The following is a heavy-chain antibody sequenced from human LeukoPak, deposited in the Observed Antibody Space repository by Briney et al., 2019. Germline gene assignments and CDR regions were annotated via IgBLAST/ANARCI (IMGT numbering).Heavy chain of an antibody. V-gene: IGHV3-23*01. J-gene: IGHJ4*02. CDR2: ISGSGGST. CDR3: ARDPYYDILTGYYTPYYFDY. CDR1: EFTFNNYA. Sequence: GGSLRLSCAASEFTFNNYAMSWVRQAPGKGLEWVSGISGSGGSTYYADSVKGRFTISRDNAKNSLYLQMNSLRAEDTAVYYCARDPYYDILTGYYTPYYFDYWGQGTLVTVSS. D-gene: IGHD3-9*01.